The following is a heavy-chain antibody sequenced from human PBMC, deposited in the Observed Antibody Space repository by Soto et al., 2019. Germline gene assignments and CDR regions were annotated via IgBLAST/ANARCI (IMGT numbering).Heavy chain of an antibody. CDR1: GFTFSSYG. D-gene: IGHD3-10*01. V-gene: IGHV3-30*18. CDR2: ISYDGSNK. J-gene: IGHJ4*02. CDR3: AKDLPYGSGSYPDY. Sequence: PGGSLRLSCAASGFTFSSYGMHWVRQAPGKGLEWVAVISYDGSNKYYADSVKGRFTISRDNSKNTLYLQMNSLRAEDTAEYYCAKDLPYGSGSYPDYWGQGTLVTVSS.